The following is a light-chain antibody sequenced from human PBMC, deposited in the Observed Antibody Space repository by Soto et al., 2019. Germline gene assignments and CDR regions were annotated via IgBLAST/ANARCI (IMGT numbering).Light chain of an antibody. CDR3: LQDRNYPRT. Sequence: AIQMTQSPSSLSASVGDRVTITCRASQAIRNELGWYQQRPGKAPKALIYGASNLQSVVPSRFSGSGFGTDFTLTISSLQPEDFATYYCLQDRNYPRTFGQGTKVESK. V-gene: IGKV1-6*01. CDR2: GAS. J-gene: IGKJ1*01. CDR1: QAIRNE.